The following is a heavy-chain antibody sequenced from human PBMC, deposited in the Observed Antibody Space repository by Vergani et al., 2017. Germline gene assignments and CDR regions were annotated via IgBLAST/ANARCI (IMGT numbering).Heavy chain of an antibody. V-gene: IGHV3-53*01. J-gene: IGHJ6*03. Sequence: EVQLVESGGGLIQPGGSLRLSCAASGFTFSSNYMSWVRQAPGKGLEWVSVIYSGGSTYYADSVKGRFTISRDNSKNTLYLQMNRLRAEDTAVYYCARSLDVWGSYRYPAYYMDVWGKGTTVTVSS. CDR1: GFTFSSNY. CDR2: IYSGGST. D-gene: IGHD3-16*02. CDR3: ARSLDVWGSYRYPAYYMDV.